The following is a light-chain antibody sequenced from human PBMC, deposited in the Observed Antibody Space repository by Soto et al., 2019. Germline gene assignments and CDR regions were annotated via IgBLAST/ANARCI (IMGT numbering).Light chain of an antibody. CDR1: QSISNS. V-gene: IGKV1-39*01. Sequence: DIQMTQSLSSLSASVGDTVTITCRASQSISNSLSWYQQKPGKAPKFLIYVASTLQRGVPSRFSGSGSGTDFTLTISRLQPEDVATYYCQQTFSPPSTFGQGTKLEIK. CDR3: QQTFSPPST. J-gene: IGKJ2*01. CDR2: VAS.